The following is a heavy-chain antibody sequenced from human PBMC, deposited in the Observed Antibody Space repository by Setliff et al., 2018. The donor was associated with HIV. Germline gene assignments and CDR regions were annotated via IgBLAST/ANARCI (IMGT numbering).Heavy chain of an antibody. CDR3: AREPHELRYFDWLLYPAYYYYGMDV. Sequence: PGGSLRLSCAASGFTFRSYEMNWVRQAPGKGLEWVANIKYDGSEKYYVGSVKGRFTISRDNAKNSLYLQMNSLRAEDTAVYYCAREPHELRYFDWLLYPAYYYYGMDVWGQGTTVTVSS. CDR1: GFTFRSYE. CDR2: IKYDGSEK. V-gene: IGHV3-7*01. D-gene: IGHD3-9*01. J-gene: IGHJ6*02.